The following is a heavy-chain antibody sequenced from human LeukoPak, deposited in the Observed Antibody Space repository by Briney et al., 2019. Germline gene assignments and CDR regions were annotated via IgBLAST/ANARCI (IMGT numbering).Heavy chain of an antibody. CDR2: FDPEDGET. CDR3: ARDLTRPDIVGDWFDP. D-gene: IGHD2-15*01. J-gene: IGHJ5*02. Sequence: ASVKVSCKVSGYTLTELSMHWVRQAPGKGLEWMGSFDPEDGETIYAQKFQGRVTMTEDTSTDTAYMELSSLRSEDTAVYYCARDLTRPDIVGDWFDPWGQGTLVTVSS. V-gene: IGHV1-24*01. CDR1: GYTLTELS.